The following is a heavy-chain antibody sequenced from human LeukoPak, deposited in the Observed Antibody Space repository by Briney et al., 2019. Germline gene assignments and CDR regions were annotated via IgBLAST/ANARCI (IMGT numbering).Heavy chain of an antibody. CDR2: ISGSSTSI. CDR3: ATLGLGRFFTGEGGY. J-gene: IGHJ4*02. V-gene: IGHV3-23*01. D-gene: IGHD3-3*01. Sequence: GGSLRLSCAASGFTFSSYAMSWVRQAPGKGLEWVSVISGSSTSISHADSVKGRFTISRDNSKNTLFLQMNSLGAEDTAVYYCATLGLGRFFTGEGGYWGQGTLVTVSS. CDR1: GFTFSSYA.